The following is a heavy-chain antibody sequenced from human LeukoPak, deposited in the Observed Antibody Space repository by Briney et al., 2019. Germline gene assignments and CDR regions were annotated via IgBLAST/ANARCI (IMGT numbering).Heavy chain of an antibody. CDR3: ARAGSRYYDSSGYT. CDR1: GGSISSYY. D-gene: IGHD3-22*01. V-gene: IGHV4-4*07. CDR2: IYTSGST. Sequence: PSETLSLTCTVSGGSISSYYWSWIWQPAGEGREWIGRIYTSGSTTYNPSLKSRVTMSVDTSKNQFSLKLSSVTAADTAVYYCARAGSRYYDSSGYTLGQGTLVTVSS. J-gene: IGHJ5*02.